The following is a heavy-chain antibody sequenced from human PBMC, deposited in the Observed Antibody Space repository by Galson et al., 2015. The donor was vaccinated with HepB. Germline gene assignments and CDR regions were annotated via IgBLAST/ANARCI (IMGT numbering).Heavy chain of an antibody. D-gene: IGHD5-24*01. Sequence: SVKVSCKASGYTFTSYDINWVRQATGQGLEWMGWMNPNSGNTGYAQKFQGRVTMTRNTSISTAYMELSSLRSEDTAVYYCARFEMATTHFDYWGQGTLVTVSS. CDR2: MNPNSGNT. V-gene: IGHV1-8*01. J-gene: IGHJ4*02. CDR3: ARFEMATTHFDY. CDR1: GYTFTSYD.